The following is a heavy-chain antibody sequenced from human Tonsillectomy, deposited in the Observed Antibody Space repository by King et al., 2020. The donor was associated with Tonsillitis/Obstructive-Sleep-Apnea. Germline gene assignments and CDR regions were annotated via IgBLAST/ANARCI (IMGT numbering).Heavy chain of an antibody. D-gene: IGHD4-23*01. CDR2: ISSSSSYI. Sequence: VQLVESGGGLVKPGGSLRLSCAASGFTFSSYSMKWVRQAPGKGLEWISSISSSSSYIYYADSVKGRFTISRDNAKNSLYLQMNSLRAEDTAVYYCARDYGGNQRGYFDFWGQGTLATVSS. J-gene: IGHJ4*02. CDR3: ARDYGGNQRGYFDF. CDR1: GFTFSSYS. V-gene: IGHV3-21*01.